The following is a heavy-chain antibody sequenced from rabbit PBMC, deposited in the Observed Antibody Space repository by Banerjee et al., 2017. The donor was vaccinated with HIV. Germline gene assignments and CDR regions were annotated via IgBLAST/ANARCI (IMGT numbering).Heavy chain of an antibody. Sequence: QEQLVESGGGLVQPEGSLTLTCTASGFSFSNRNWICWVRQAPGKGLEWIACIYAGSSGSTYYASWVNGRFTISKTSSTTVTLQMTSLTAADTATYFCARGATMTMVIRLWGQGTLVTVS. V-gene: IGHV1S45*01. J-gene: IGHJ3*01. CDR3: ARGATMTMVIRL. CDR2: IYAGSSGST. CDR1: GFSFSNRNW. D-gene: IGHD2-1*01.